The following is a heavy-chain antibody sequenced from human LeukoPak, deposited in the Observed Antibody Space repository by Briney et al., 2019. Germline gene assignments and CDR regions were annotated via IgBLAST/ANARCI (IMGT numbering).Heavy chain of an antibody. D-gene: IGHD3-22*01. Sequence: GGSLRLSCVVSGFTFSTYWMYWVRQAPGKGLEWVAYIQNDGSNEQYADSVKGRFSISRDSSKNTLYLQMNSLRAEDTAVYYCARDKIPYYYDSSGGFDYWGQGTLVTVSS. J-gene: IGHJ4*02. V-gene: IGHV3-30*02. CDR3: ARDKIPYYYDSSGGFDY. CDR2: IQNDGSNE. CDR1: GFTFSTYW.